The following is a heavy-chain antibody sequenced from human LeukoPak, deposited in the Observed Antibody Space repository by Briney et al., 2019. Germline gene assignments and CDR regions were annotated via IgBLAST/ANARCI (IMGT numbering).Heavy chain of an antibody. J-gene: IGHJ3*01. CDR1: GFTFSSYS. CDR2: ISSSSSTI. D-gene: IGHD3-22*01. V-gene: IGHV3-48*01. Sequence: GGSLRLSCAASGFTFSSYSMNWVRQAPGKGLEWVSYISSSSSTIYYADSVKGRFTISRDNAKNSLYLQMNSLRAEDTAVYYCAKDTDNYYDSSGYWGQGTMVTVSS. CDR3: AKDTDNYYDSSGY.